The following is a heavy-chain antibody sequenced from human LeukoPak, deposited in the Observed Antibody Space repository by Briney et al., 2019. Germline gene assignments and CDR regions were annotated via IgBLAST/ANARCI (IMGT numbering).Heavy chain of an antibody. CDR3: AKGGGSGWYGYYYYGMDV. CDR2: ISGSGGST. Sequence: PGGSLRLSCSASGFTFSSYAMRWVRQAPGKGLEWVSAISGSGGSTYYADSVKGRFTISRDNSKNTLYLQMNSLRAEDTAVYYCAKGGGSGWYGYYYYGMDVWGQGTTVTVSS. V-gene: IGHV3-23*01. D-gene: IGHD6-19*01. J-gene: IGHJ6*02. CDR1: GFTFSSYA.